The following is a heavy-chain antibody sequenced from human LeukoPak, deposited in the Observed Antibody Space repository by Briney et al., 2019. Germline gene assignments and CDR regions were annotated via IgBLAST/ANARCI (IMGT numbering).Heavy chain of an antibody. CDR2: IYYTGST. CDR1: GGSISSSRYY. CDR3: ATHAGVASFDY. Sequence: SETLSLTCTVSGGSISSSRYYWGWIRQPPGKGLEWLGSIYYTGSTYYNPSLKSRVTISVDTSKKLFSLKLSSVTAADTAVYHCATHAGVASFDYWGQGTLATVSS. J-gene: IGHJ4*02. V-gene: IGHV4-39*01. D-gene: IGHD2-15*01.